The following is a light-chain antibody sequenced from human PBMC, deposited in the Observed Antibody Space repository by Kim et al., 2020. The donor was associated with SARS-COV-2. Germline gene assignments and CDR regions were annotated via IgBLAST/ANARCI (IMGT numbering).Light chain of an antibody. CDR3: ETWDSNGGV. CDR2: LEGSGSY. Sequence: AVKLPFPLSRGHSSYIFGWLHPQRGKTPRYVMKLEGSGSYNKGSGVPVRFSGSSSGAGRYLTISNLQSEEEAHYYCETWDSNGGVFGGGTQLTVL. V-gene: IGLV4-60*03. CDR1: RGHSSYI. J-gene: IGLJ3*02.